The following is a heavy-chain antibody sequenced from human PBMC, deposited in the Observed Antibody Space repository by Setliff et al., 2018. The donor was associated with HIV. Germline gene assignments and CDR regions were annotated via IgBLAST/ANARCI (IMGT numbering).Heavy chain of an antibody. D-gene: IGHD3-3*01. Sequence: SETLSLTCAVYGGSFSGYYWSWIRQPPGKGLEWIGEINHDRTTNYNPSLKSRVTISVDTSKNQFSLTLNSVTAADTAVYYCARGSRRLTTFGVVFKTNYYFMDVWGKGTAVTVSS. V-gene: IGHV4-34*01. CDR1: GGSFSGYY. CDR2: INHDRTT. CDR3: ARGSRRLTTFGVVFKTNYYFMDV. J-gene: IGHJ6*03.